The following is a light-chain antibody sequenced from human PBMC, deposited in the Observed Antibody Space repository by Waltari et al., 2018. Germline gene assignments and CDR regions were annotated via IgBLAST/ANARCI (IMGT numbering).Light chain of an antibody. CDR2: GAS. CDR3: YQHSSGYS. Sequence: VILTQSPATLSLSPGERATLSCRASQSVSSYLAWYQQKPGQAPRLLIYGASSRATGIPDRFSGSGSGTDFTLTISSLELEDVGVYHCYQHSSGYSFGQGTKVEIK. V-gene: IGKV3-11*01. J-gene: IGKJ2*03. CDR1: QSVSSY.